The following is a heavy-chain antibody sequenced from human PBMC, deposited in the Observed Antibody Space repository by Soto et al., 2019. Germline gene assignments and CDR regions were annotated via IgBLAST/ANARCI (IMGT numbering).Heavy chain of an antibody. CDR1: GGSFSGYY. V-gene: IGHV4-34*01. J-gene: IGHJ6*02. CDR3: ARGACIVGATKSYYYYYGMDV. Sequence: QVQLQQWGAGLLKPSETLSLTCAVYGGSFSGYYWSWIRQPPGKGLEWIGEINHSGSTNYNPSLTSRVTIAVDTSKNQFSLKLSSVTAADTAVYYCARGACIVGATKSYYYYYGMDVWGQGTTVTVSS. D-gene: IGHD1-26*01. CDR2: INHSGST.